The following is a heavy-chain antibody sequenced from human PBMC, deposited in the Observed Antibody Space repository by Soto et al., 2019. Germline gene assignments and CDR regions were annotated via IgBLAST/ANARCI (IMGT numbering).Heavy chain of an antibody. CDR2: ISSDGSQK. CDR3: EKPLYYEFWRGSGVCYGLDV. D-gene: IGHD3-3*01. CDR1: GLPFSSYG. V-gene: IGHV3-30*18. J-gene: IGHJ6*02. Sequence: QVQLVESGGGVVQPGKSLRLSCAASGLPFSSYGMHWVRQAPGKGLGWVAVISSDGSQKYFADSVKGRFSISSDNSKNMFYLQLTSPRPEDKAIYYCEKPLYYEFWRGSGVCYGLDVWGQGTTVTVSS.